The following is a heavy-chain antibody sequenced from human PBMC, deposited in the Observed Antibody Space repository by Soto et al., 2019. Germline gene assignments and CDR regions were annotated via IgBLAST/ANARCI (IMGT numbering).Heavy chain of an antibody. CDR3: AKVRSGYGSGKAYYGMDV. CDR1: GFTFSSYG. J-gene: IGHJ6*02. Sequence: QVQLVESGGGVVQPGRSLRLSCAASGFTFSSYGMHWVRQAPGKGLEWVAVISYDGSNKYYADSVKGRFTISRDNSKNTLYLQMNSLRAEDTDVYYCAKVRSGYGSGKAYYGMDVWGQGTTVTVSS. CDR2: ISYDGSNK. D-gene: IGHD3-10*01. V-gene: IGHV3-30*18.